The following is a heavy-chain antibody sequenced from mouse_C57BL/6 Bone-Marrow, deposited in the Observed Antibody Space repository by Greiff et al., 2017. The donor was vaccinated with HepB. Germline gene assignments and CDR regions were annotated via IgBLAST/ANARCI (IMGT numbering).Heavy chain of an antibody. D-gene: IGHD2-2*01. CDR3: ATYGYDEAY. Sequence: VKVIESGPGLVQPSQSLSITCTVSGFSLTSYGVHWVRQSPGKGLEWLGVIWSGGSTDYNAAFISRLSISKDNSKSQVFFKMNSLQADDTAIYYCATYGYDEAYWGQGTLVTVSA. CDR1: GFSLTSYG. V-gene: IGHV2-2*01. CDR2: IWSGGST. J-gene: IGHJ3*01.